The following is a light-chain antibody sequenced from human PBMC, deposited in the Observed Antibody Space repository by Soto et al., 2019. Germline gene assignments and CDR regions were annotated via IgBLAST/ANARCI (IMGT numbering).Light chain of an antibody. CDR2: ANN. CDR1: RSNIGINA. Sequence: QAVVTQPPSVSGTPGQRVSISCSGSRSNIGINAVDWYHQLPGTAPKVLIYANNQRPSGVPDRFSGSKSGTSASLAINGLQSGDEAHYYCAAWDDSLNGLVFGGGTKLTVL. CDR3: AAWDDSLNGLV. J-gene: IGLJ2*01. V-gene: IGLV1-44*01.